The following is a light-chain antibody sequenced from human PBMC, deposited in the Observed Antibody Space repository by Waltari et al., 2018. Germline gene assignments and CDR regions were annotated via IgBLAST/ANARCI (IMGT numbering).Light chain of an antibody. V-gene: IGLV3-25*03. CDR2: KDS. CDR3: HSADNSNSYQV. J-gene: IGLJ2*01. CDR1: ALPNQY. Sequence: SYELTQSPSLSVSPGQTARITCSGDALPNQYAYWYQQKPGQAPVLVMYKDSERPSRIPERFSASSSGTTVTLTITAVQAEDEADYYCHSADNSNSYQVFGGGTKLTVL.